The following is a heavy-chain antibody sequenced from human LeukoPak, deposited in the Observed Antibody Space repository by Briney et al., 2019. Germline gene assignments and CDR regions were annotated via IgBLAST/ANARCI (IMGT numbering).Heavy chain of an antibody. Sequence: SETLSLTCTVSGGSISSSSYYWGWIRQPPGKGLEWIGSIYYSGSTYYNPSLKSRVTISVDTSKNQFSLKLSSVTAADTAVYYCARSEGDGDFRADAFDIWGQGTMVTVSS. D-gene: IGHD4-17*01. V-gene: IGHV4-39*07. J-gene: IGHJ3*02. CDR2: IYYSGST. CDR3: ARSEGDGDFRADAFDI. CDR1: GGSISSSSYY.